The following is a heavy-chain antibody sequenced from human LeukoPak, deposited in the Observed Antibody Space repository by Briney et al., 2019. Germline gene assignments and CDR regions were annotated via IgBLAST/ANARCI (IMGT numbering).Heavy chain of an antibody. CDR2: IRYDGKTD. CDR3: ARGADGGSGNLADYFDC. CDR1: GFSFSSYG. V-gene: IGHV3-30*02. J-gene: IGHJ4*02. D-gene: IGHD3-10*01. Sequence: SGGSLRLSCVASGFSFSSYGMHWVRQAPGKGLEWVTSIRYDGKTDYYADSVKGRFTVSRDSSKNALYLQMNSLRPEDTAVYFCARGADGGSGNLADYFDCWGQGSPVTVSS.